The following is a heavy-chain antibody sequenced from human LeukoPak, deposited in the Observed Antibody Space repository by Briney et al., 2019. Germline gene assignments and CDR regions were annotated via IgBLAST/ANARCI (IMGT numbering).Heavy chain of an antibody. Sequence: SETLSLTCAVYGGSFDSYYWTWIRQPPGKGLEWIGEINHIGSNNYNPSLKSRVTILVDTSKNQFSLQLTSVTAADTAVYFCAGQAVDTGAGTTSYAFDVWDQGAMVTVSS. V-gene: IGHV4-34*01. J-gene: IGHJ3*01. CDR2: INHIGSN. D-gene: IGHD1-14*01. CDR3: AGQAVDTGAGTTSYAFDV. CDR1: GGSFDSYY.